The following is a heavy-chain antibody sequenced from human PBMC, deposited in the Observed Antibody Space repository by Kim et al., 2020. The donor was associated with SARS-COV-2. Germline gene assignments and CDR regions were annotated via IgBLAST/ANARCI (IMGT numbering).Heavy chain of an antibody. J-gene: IGHJ4*02. CDR3: VKQDFGVPGV. Sequence: SETLSLTCTVSGDSINDKEEWSWILQPAGKGLEWLGRITYIGGTAYNPSLQSRVTMLVDTSKTQFFLRMSFVTAADTAVYYCVKQDFGVPGVWGRGILVTVSS. CDR1: GDSINDKE. V-gene: IGHV4-4*07. CDR2: ITYIGGT. D-gene: IGHD4-17*01.